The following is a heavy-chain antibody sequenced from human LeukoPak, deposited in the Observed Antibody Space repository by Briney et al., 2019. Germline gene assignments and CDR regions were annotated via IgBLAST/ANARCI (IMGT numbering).Heavy chain of an antibody. D-gene: IGHD1-26*01. CDR3: ARASYWELWFPFDY. Sequence: ASVKVSCKASGGTFSSYAISWVRQAPGQGLEWMGGIIPIFGTANYAQKFQGRVTITTDESTSTAYMELSSLRPEDTAVSYCARASYWELWFPFDYWGQGTLVTVSS. CDR2: IIPIFGTA. J-gene: IGHJ4*02. CDR1: GGTFSSYA. V-gene: IGHV1-69*05.